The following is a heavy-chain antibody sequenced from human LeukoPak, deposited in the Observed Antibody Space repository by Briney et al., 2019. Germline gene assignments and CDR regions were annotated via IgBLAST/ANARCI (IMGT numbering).Heavy chain of an antibody. V-gene: IGHV3-23*01. CDR1: GLSVRNFA. J-gene: IGHJ6*03. CDR2: MTGSGTSS. Sequence: GGSLRLSWAAAGLSVRNFAMRWGRQAPGEGVEWVSVMTGSGTSSYSADSVTGRFTISRDNAKNALYLQMISLRADDTALYYCAKMKGQRLNDYCMDVWGKGTTVAVSS. CDR3: AKMKGQRLNDYCMDV.